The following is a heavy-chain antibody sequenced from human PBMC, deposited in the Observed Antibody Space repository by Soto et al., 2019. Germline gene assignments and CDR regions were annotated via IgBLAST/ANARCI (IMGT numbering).Heavy chain of an antibody. V-gene: IGHV3-15*02. J-gene: IGHJ4*02. CDR3: NTYDYIRGSDRYRWAY. Sequence: DVQLVESGGALVKPGGSLRLSCAASGITLSNSWMSWVRQAPGGGLEWVARILSVRDCERTNYGAPVRGRFSISRDDSKNTLHLEMNTLKTEDTGVYYCNTYDYIRGSDRYRWAYWGQGTPVTVSS. CDR2: ILSVRDCERT. CDR1: GITLSNSW. D-gene: IGHD3-16*02.